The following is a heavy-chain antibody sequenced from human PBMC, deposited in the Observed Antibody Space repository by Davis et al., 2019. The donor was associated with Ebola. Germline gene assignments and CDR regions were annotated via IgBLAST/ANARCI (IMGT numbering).Heavy chain of an antibody. D-gene: IGHD1-1*01. CDR3: ARAQFPTTSDH. CDR2: INPHNGNT. Sequence: ASVKVSCKASGYTFTNYGITWVRQAPGQGLEWMGWINPHNGNTNYAQNVQGRVIMTSDTSTSTAYMELRSLRSDDTAVYYCARAQFPTTSDHWGQGTLVTVSS. J-gene: IGHJ4*02. CDR1: GYTFTNYG. V-gene: IGHV1-18*04.